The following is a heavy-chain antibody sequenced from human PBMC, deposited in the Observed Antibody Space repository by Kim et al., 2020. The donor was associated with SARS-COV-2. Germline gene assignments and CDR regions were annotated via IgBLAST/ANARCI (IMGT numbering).Heavy chain of an antibody. CDR1: GFTFSRSW. CDR2: IKPDGSEK. D-gene: IGHD3-9*01. J-gene: IGHJ4*02. CDR3: YTHDDWTFNY. V-gene: IGHV3-7*03. Sequence: GGSLRLSCAASGFTFSRSWMSWVRQAPGKGLEWVANIKPDGSEKNYVDSVKGRFTISRDNAKSSLYLQMDSLRAEDTAVYYCYTHDDWTFNYWGQGTPVTVFS.